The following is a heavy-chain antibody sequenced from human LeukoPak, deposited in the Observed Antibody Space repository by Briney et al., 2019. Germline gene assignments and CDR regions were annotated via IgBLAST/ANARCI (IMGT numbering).Heavy chain of an antibody. J-gene: IGHJ5*02. D-gene: IGHD2-8*01. CDR3: AREHCTNGVCYTANWFDP. CDR2: IYYSGST. V-gene: IGHV4-30-4*01. Sequence: SETLSLTCTVSGGSISSGDYYWSWIRQPPGKGLEWIGYIYYSGSTYYNPSLRSRVTISVDTSKNQFSLKLSSVTAADTAVYYCAREHCTNGVCYTANWFDPWGQGTLVTVSS. CDR1: GGSISSGDYY.